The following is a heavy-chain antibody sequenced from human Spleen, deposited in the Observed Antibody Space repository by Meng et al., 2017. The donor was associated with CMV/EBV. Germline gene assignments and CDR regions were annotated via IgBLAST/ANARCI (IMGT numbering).Heavy chain of an antibody. CDR2: IYSVGNT. Sequence: GESLKISCAVSGFTVSTTYMSWVRQAPGKGLEWVSTIYSVGNTYYAESVKGRFTISRDDAKNTLYLQMNSLRAEDTAVYYCASWTSSTSPRNYWGQGTLVTVSS. J-gene: IGHJ4*02. V-gene: IGHV3-66*01. D-gene: IGHD2-2*01. CDR3: ASWTSSTSPRNY. CDR1: GFTVSTTY.